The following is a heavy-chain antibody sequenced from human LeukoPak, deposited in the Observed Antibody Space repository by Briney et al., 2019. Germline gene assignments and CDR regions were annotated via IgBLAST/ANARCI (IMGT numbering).Heavy chain of an antibody. J-gene: IGHJ4*02. D-gene: IGHD2-21*01. V-gene: IGHV3-21*01. Sequence: PGGSLRLSCAASGFTFSSYSMNWVRQAPGKGLEWVSSISSSSSYIYYADSVKGRFTISRDNAKNSLYLQMNSLRVEDTAVYYCARGASGKVVIATYFDYWGQGTLVTVSS. CDR2: ISSSSSYI. CDR1: GFTFSSYS. CDR3: ARGASGKVVIATYFDY.